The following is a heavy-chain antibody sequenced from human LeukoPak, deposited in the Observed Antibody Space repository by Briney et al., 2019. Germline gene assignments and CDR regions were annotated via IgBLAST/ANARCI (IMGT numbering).Heavy chain of an antibody. CDR3: ARGRGFDY. CDR1: GFTPSSYW. Sequence: GGSLRLSCAPPGFTPSSYWMSWVPHAPGKGLEWVANIKQDGGEKHYVDSVRGRYTISRDSAKNTLYLQINSLRADDTAMYYCARGRGFDYWGQGTLVSVSS. J-gene: IGHJ4*02. CDR2: IKQDGGEK. V-gene: IGHV3-7*01.